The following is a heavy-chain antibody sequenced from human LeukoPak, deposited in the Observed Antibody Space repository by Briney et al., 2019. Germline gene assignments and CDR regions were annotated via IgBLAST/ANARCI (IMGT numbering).Heavy chain of an antibody. CDR1: GYTFTGYY. Sequence: ASVKVSCKAAGYTFTGYYMFWVRQAPGQGLEWMGLINPNNGGTNYAQKFQGRVTMTKDTPISTAYLELSRLRSDDTAVYYCARNGNKYYGFWSGYYTGYFDYWGQGTLVTVSS. CDR2: INPNNGGT. D-gene: IGHD3-3*01. CDR3: ARNGNKYYGFWSGYYTGYFDY. V-gene: IGHV1-2*06. J-gene: IGHJ4*02.